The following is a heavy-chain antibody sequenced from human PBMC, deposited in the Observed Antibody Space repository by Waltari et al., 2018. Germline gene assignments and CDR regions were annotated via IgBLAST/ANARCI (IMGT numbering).Heavy chain of an antibody. CDR1: GGSISSRSYY. Sequence: QLQLQESGPGLVKPSETLSLTCTVSGGSISSRSYYWGWIRQPPGKGLEWIGSIYYSGSTYYNPSLKSRVTISVDTSKNQFSLKLSSVTAADTAVYYCQCSGGEGFNYFDYWGQGTLVTVSS. D-gene: IGHD3-16*01. V-gene: IGHV4-39*01. CDR2: IYYSGST. CDR3: QCSGGEGFNYFDY. J-gene: IGHJ4*02.